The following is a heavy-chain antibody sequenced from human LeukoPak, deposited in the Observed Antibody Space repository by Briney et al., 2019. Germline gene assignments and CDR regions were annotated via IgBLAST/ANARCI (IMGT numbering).Heavy chain of an antibody. J-gene: IGHJ5*02. V-gene: IGHV3-23*01. CDR1: GFTFSIYT. Sequence: PGGSLRLSCVASGFTFSIYTMAWVRQVPGGGLEWVSGISGDGVFAYYADSVKGRFAISRDNSRSTVYLHMGSLRAEDTAVYYCAKDFGRNLGGPGSWGRGTLVTVSS. CDR2: ISGDGVFA. D-gene: IGHD3-10*01. CDR3: AKDFGRNLGGPGS.